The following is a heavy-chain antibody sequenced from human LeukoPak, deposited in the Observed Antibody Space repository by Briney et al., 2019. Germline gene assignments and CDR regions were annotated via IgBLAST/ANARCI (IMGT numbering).Heavy chain of an antibody. V-gene: IGHV3-48*01. CDR3: ARHPDYCSSTSCYLFDY. CDR1: GLSLNNTW. D-gene: IGHD2-2*01. CDR2: ISSSSSTI. Sequence: GGSLRLSCIASGLSLNNTWMSWVRQAPGKGLEWVSYISSSSSTIYYADSVKGRFTISRDNAKNSLYLQMNSLRAEDTAVYYCARHPDYCSSTSCYLFDYWGQGTLVTVSS. J-gene: IGHJ4*02.